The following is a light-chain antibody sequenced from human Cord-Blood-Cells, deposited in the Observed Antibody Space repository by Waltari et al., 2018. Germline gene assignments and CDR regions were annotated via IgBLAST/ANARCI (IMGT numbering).Light chain of an antibody. V-gene: IGKV1-33*01. CDR3: QQYDNLPYT. J-gene: IGKJ2*01. Sequence: DIQMTQSPSSLSASVGDRVTITCQASQDISNYLNWYQQKPGTAPKLLIYDASNLETGVPSRVSGSGSGTYFTFTISSLQPEDIATYYWQQYDNLPYTFGQGTKLEIK. CDR2: DAS. CDR1: QDISNY.